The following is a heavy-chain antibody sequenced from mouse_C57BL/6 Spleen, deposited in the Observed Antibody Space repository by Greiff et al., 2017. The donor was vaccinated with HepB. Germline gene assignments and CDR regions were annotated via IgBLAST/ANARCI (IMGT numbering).Heavy chain of an antibody. D-gene: IGHD1-1*01. CDR1: GYTFTSYW. J-gene: IGHJ4*01. CDR2: IHPNSGST. CDR3: AREGNYHYAMDY. Sequence: VQLQQPGAELVKPGASVKLSCKASGYTFTSYWMHWVKQRPGQGLEWIGMIHPNSGSTNYNEKFKSKATLTVDKSSSTAYMQLSSLTSEDSAVYYCAREGNYHYAMDYWGQGTSVTVSS. V-gene: IGHV1-64*01.